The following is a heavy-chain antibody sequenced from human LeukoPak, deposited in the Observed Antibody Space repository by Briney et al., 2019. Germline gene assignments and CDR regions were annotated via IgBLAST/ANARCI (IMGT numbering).Heavy chain of an antibody. J-gene: IGHJ4*02. CDR1: GLTFSTSG. Sequence: KPGGSLSLSCTASGLTFSTSGFNWLRQAPGKGLEWVASIGPTGSDRYHADSIKGRFTISRDNANNFLYLQMNSLRAEDTAVYYCATETNGRHYDYWGQGTLLTVSS. D-gene: IGHD1-14*01. V-gene: IGHV3-21*06. CDR3: ATETNGRHYDY. CDR2: IGPTGSDR.